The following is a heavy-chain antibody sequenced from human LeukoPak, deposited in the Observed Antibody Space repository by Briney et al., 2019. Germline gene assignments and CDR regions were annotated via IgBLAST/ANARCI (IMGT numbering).Heavy chain of an antibody. CDR2: ISAYNGNT. V-gene: IGHV1-18*01. D-gene: IGHD2-21*02. J-gene: IGHJ6*02. CDR3: ARDGKHIVVVTATYYYYYYGMDV. CDR1: GYTFTSYG. Sequence: ASVKVSCKASGYTFTSYGISWVRQAPGQGLEWMGWISAYNGNTNYAQKLQGRVTMTTDISTSTAYMELRSLRSDDTAVYYCARDGKHIVVVTATYYYYYYGMDVWGQGTMVTVSS.